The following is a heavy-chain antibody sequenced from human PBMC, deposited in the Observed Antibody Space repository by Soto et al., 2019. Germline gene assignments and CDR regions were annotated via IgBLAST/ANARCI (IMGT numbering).Heavy chain of an antibody. V-gene: IGHV4-30-2*01. D-gene: IGHD2-21*01. CDR3: ARGEGPTALDY. Sequence: QLQLQESGSGMVKPSQTLSLTCAVSGGYISSGGYSWSWIRQAPGKGLEWIGYIYHSGSTSYNPALKCRVTISVDRSKNQFSLKLSSVTAADTAVYYCARGEGPTALDYWGQGTLVTVSS. CDR2: IYHSGST. CDR1: GGYISSGGYS. J-gene: IGHJ4*02.